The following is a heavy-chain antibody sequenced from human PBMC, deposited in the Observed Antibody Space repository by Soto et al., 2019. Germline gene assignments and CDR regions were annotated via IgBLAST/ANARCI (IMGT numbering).Heavy chain of an antibody. CDR2: ISYDGSNK. Sequence: SCAASGFTFSSYGMHWVRQAPGKGLEWVAVISYDGSNKYYADSVKGRFTISRDNSKNTLYLQMNSLRAEDTAVYYCAKGLGGRGMLERRNDAFDIWGQGTMVTVSS. J-gene: IGHJ3*02. CDR3: AKGLGGRGMLERRNDAFDI. V-gene: IGHV3-30*18. CDR1: GFTFSSYG. D-gene: IGHD1-1*01.